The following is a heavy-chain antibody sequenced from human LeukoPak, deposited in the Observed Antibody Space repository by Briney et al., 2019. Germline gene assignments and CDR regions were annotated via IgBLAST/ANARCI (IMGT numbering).Heavy chain of an antibody. Sequence: GGSPRLSCAASGFTFSSYWMSWVRQAPGKGLEWVANIKQDGSEKYYVDSVKGRFTISRDNAKNSLYQQMNSLRAEDTAAYYCARDYTYHHYFDYWGQGTLVTVSS. CDR3: ARDYTYHHYFDY. CDR2: IKQDGSEK. CDR1: GFTFSSYW. J-gene: IGHJ4*02. V-gene: IGHV3-7*01.